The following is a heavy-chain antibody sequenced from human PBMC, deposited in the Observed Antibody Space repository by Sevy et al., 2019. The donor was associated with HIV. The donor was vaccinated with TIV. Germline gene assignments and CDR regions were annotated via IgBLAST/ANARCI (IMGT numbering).Heavy chain of an antibody. V-gene: IGHV3-23*01. CDR2: IYGSGGVT. CDR1: GFTFTSYA. CDR3: AKGVRLGGPIYYGMDV. Sequence: GGSLRLSCKPSGFTFTSYAMNWVRQAPGKGLEWISTIYGSGGVTYYADSVKGRFTISRDKSKNTLYLQMNSLRTEDTALYYCAKGVRLGGPIYYGMDVWGQGTTVTVSS. D-gene: IGHD3-10*02. J-gene: IGHJ6*02.